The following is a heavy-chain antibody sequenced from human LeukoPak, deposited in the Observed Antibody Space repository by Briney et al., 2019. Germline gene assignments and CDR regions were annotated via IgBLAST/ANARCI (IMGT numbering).Heavy chain of an antibody. CDR3: ARGHIYGLIQGSFDY. D-gene: IGHD2-21*01. J-gene: IGHJ4*02. V-gene: IGHV4-30-2*01. CDR1: GGSISSGGYS. Sequence: SETLSLTCAVSGGSISSGGYSWSWIRQPPGQGLEWIGYIYHSGSTYYNPSLKSQVTISVDRSKNQFSLKLSSVTAADTAVYYCARGHIYGLIQGSFDYWGQGTLVTVSS. CDR2: IYHSGST.